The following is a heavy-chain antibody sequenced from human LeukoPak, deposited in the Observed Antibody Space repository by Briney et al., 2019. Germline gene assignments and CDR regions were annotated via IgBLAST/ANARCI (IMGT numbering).Heavy chain of an antibody. CDR2: IKKDGSEK. CDR3: ARVWNATDAFDI. Sequence: GGSLRLSCAASGFTFSSYAMSWVRQAPGKGLEWVANIKKDGSEKYYVDSVKGRFTTSRDNAKNSLYLQMNSLRAEDTAVYYCARVWNATDAFDIWGQGTMVTVSS. J-gene: IGHJ3*02. D-gene: IGHD3-3*01. CDR1: GFTFSSYA. V-gene: IGHV3-7*01.